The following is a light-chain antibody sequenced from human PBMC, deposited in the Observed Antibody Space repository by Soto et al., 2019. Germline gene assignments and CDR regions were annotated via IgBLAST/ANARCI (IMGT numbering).Light chain of an antibody. J-gene: IGKJ1*01. CDR1: QSVLYSSNNRNY. CDR2: WAS. CDR3: QQYYTTPLT. Sequence: DIVMTQSPDSLAVSLGERATINCKSSQSVLYSSNNRNYLTWYQQKPGQPPKLLIYWASTRESGVPDRFSGSGSGTDLTLTIRSLQAEDVAVYYCQQYYTTPLTFGQGTKVEIK. V-gene: IGKV4-1*01.